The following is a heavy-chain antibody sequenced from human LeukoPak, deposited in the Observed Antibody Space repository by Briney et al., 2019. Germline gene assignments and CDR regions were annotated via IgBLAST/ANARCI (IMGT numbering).Heavy chain of an antibody. D-gene: IGHD5-12*01. CDR1: GGSISSYY. CDR2: IYYSGST. CDR3: ATRYDDYYYGMDV. Sequence: TSETLSLTCTVSGGSISSYYWSWIRQPPGKGLEWIGYIYYSGSTNYNPSLKSRVTISVDTSKNQFSLKLSSVTAADTAVYYCATRYDDYYYGMDVWGQGTTVTVSS. V-gene: IGHV4-59*08. J-gene: IGHJ6*02.